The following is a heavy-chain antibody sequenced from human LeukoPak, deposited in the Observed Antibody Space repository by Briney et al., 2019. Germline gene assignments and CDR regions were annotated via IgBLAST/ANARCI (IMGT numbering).Heavy chain of an antibody. CDR1: GYTFTGYY. Sequence: ASVKVSCKASGYTFTGYYMHWVRQAPGQGLEWMGWINPNSGGTNYAQKFQGRVTITRDTSISTAYMELSRLRCDDTAVYYCARGPKLRYFDWFPDGYYGMDVCGQGTTVTVSS. D-gene: IGHD3-9*01. J-gene: IGHJ6*02. CDR2: INPNSGGT. V-gene: IGHV1-2*02. CDR3: ARGPKLRYFDWFPDGYYGMDV.